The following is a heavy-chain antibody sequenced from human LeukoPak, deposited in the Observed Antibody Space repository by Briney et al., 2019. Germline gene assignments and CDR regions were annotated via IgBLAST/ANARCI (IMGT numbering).Heavy chain of an antibody. Sequence: GGSLRLSCAASGFTFSSYGMHWVRQAPGKGLEWVAVISYDGSNKYYADSVKGRFTISRDNSKNTLYLQMNSLRAEDTAVYYCARDFPRTGTTGYWGQGTLVTVSS. CDR2: ISYDGSNK. J-gene: IGHJ4*02. CDR3: ARDFPRTGTTGY. V-gene: IGHV3-30*03. D-gene: IGHD1-7*01. CDR1: GFTFSSYG.